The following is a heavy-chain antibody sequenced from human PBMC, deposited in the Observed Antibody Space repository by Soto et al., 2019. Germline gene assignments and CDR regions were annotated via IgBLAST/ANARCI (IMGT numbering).Heavy chain of an antibody. J-gene: IGHJ3*02. V-gene: IGHV3-33*01. Sequence: QLVESGGGVVQPGRSLRLSCAASGFTFSNYGMHWVRQAPGKGLEWVALIWYDGSNKYYADSVKGRFTISRDNSKNTLYLVIDRLSAEHTGVYYWAIPEGGNDAFDIWGQGTTVNVSS. D-gene: IGHD2-2*01. CDR3: AIPEGGNDAFDI. CDR1: GFTFSNYG. CDR2: IWYDGSNK.